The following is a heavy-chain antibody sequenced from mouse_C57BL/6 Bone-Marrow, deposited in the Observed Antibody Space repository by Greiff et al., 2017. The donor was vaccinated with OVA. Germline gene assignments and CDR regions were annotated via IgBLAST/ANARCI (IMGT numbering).Heavy chain of an antibody. CDR3: TKIYYGSRGYFDV. D-gene: IGHD1-1*01. Sequence: VQLQESGTVLARPGASVKMSCKTSGYTFTSYWMHWVKQRPGRGLEWIGAIYPGNSDTSYNQKFKGKAKLTAVTSASTAYMELSSLTNEDSAVYYCTKIYYGSRGYFDVWGTGTTVTVSS. J-gene: IGHJ1*03. V-gene: IGHV1-5*01. CDR2: IYPGNSDT. CDR1: GYTFTSYW.